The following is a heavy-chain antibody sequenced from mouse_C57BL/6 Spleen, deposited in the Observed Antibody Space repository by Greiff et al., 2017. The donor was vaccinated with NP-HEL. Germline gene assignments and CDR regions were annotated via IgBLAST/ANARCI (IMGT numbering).Heavy chain of an antibody. CDR2: IDPENGDT. V-gene: IGHV14-4*01. J-gene: IGHJ1*03. D-gene: IGHD1-1*01. Sequence: EVQLQQSGAELVRPGASVKLSCTASGFNIKDDYMHWVKQRPEPGLEWIGWIDPENGDTEYASKFQGKATITADTSSNTAYLQLSSLTSEDTAVYYCTRITTVVYWYFDVWGTGTTVTVSS. CDR1: GFNIKDDY. CDR3: TRITTVVYWYFDV.